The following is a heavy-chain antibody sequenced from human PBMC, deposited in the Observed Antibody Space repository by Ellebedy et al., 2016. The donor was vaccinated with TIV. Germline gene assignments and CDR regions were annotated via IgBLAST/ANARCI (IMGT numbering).Heavy chain of an antibody. V-gene: IGHV3-30*02. J-gene: IGHJ4*02. Sequence: GESLKISCAASGFTFSSYGMHWVRQAPGKGLEWVAFIRYDGSNKYYADSVKGRFTISRDNSKNTLYLQMNSLRAEDTAVYYCAKGGSNNHYFDYWGQGNLVTVSS. D-gene: IGHD3-16*01. CDR2: IRYDGSNK. CDR1: GFTFSSYG. CDR3: AKGGSNNHYFDY.